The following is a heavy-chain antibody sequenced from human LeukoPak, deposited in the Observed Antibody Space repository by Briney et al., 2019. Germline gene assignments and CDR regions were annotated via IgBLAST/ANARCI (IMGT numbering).Heavy chain of an antibody. CDR2: IYTSGST. D-gene: IGHD6-13*01. Sequence: SETLSLTCTVSGGSISSYYWSWIRQPAGKGLEWIGRIYTSGSTNYNPSLKSRVTMSVDTSKNQFSLKLSSVTAADTAVYYCARAASGYSSSWYVHPFDCWGQGTLVTVSS. J-gene: IGHJ4*02. CDR1: GGSISSYY. V-gene: IGHV4-4*07. CDR3: ARAASGYSSSWYVHPFDC.